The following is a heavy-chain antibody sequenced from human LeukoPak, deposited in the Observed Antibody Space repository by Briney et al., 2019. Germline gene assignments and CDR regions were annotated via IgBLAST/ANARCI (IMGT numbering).Heavy chain of an antibody. V-gene: IGHV3-30*04. J-gene: IGHJ4*02. D-gene: IGHD4/OR15-4a*01. Sequence: GGSLRLSCAASGFTFSSYAMHWVRQAPGKGLEWVAVISYDGSNKYYADSVKGRFTISRDNSKNTLYLQMNSLRAEDTAVYYCASGRVQTPSDYWGQGTLVTVSS. CDR2: ISYDGSNK. CDR3: ASGRVQTPSDY. CDR1: GFTFSSYA.